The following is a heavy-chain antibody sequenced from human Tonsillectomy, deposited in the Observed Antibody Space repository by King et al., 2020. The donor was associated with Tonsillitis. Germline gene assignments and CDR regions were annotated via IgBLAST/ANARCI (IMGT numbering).Heavy chain of an antibody. CDR1: GFTVSSNY. CDR2: IYSGGST. D-gene: IGHD2-8*01. CDR3: ARDSPLEGVYAMGVRGAFDI. V-gene: IGHV3-66*01. Sequence: VQLVESGGGLVQPGGSLRLSCAASGFTVSSNYMSWVRQAPGKGLEWGSVIYSGGSTYYADSVKGRFTISRANTKNTLYLQMNSLRAEDTAVYYCARDSPLEGVYAMGVRGAFDIWGQGTMVTVSS. J-gene: IGHJ3*02.